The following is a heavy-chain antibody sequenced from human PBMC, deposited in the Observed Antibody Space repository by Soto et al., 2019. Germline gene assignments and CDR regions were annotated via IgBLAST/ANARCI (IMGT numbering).Heavy chain of an antibody. CDR2: ISSTAGRTS. V-gene: IGHV3-23*01. Sequence: GGSLRLSCATSGFTFNTYPMTWVRQAPGKGLEWVSSISSTAGRTSSYADSVKGRFAISRDFSDNTVYLQMNNLRVDDTAVYFCAKGVLSFHYGMEVWGQGTTVTVSS. J-gene: IGHJ6*02. D-gene: IGHD3-10*01. CDR1: GFTFNTYP. CDR3: AKGVLSFHYGMEV.